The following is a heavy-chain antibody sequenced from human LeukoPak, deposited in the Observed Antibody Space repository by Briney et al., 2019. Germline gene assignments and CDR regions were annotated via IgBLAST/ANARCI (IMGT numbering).Heavy chain of an antibody. V-gene: IGHV4-4*07. Sequence: PSETLSLTCTVSGGSISSYYWSWIRQPAGKGLEWIGRIYTSGSTNYNPSLKSRVTMSVDTSKNQFSLKLSSVTAADTAVYYCARVGVYDSSRRQFDYWGQGTLVTVSS. CDR1: GGSISSYY. J-gene: IGHJ4*02. D-gene: IGHD3-22*01. CDR2: IYTSGST. CDR3: ARVGVYDSSRRQFDY.